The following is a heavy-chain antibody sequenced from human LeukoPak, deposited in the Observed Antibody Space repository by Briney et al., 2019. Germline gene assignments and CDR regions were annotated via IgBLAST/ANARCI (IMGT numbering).Heavy chain of an antibody. CDR3: ASAREPVECDY. V-gene: IGHV1-2*02. D-gene: IGHD1-14*01. Sequence: ASVKVSCKASGYTFTGYYMHWVRQAPGQGLEWMGWINPNSGGTNYAQKFQGRVTMTRDTSISTVYMELRSLRSDDTAVYYCASAREPVECDYWGQGTLVTVSS. CDR1: GYTFTGYY. J-gene: IGHJ4*02. CDR2: INPNSGGT.